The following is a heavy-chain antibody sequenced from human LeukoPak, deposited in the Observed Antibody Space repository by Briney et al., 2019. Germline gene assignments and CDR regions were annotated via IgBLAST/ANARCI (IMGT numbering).Heavy chain of an antibody. CDR2: IIPILGTA. J-gene: IGHJ4*02. V-gene: IGHV1-69*04. CDR3: ARDIQDYYDSSGSDY. Sequence: SVKVSCKASGGTFSSYAISWVRQAPGQGLEWMGRIIPILGTANYAQKFQGRVTITADKSTSTAYMELSSLRSEDTAVYYCARDIQDYYDSSGSDYWGQGTLVTVSS. D-gene: IGHD3-22*01. CDR1: GGTFSSYA.